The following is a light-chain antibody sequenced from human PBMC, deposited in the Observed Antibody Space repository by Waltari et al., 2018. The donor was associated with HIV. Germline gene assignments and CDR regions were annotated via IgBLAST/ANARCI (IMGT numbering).Light chain of an antibody. Sequence: QSVLTQPPSASGTPGQRVTISCSGSSSNIGSNTVNWYQQHPGTAPQLLIYKNNPRPSGVPDRFAGSKSGTSASLAISGLQSEDEADYYCAAWDDSLNGRVFGGGTKLTVL. J-gene: IGLJ3*02. CDR2: KNN. V-gene: IGLV1-44*01. CDR3: AAWDDSLNGRV. CDR1: SSNIGSNT.